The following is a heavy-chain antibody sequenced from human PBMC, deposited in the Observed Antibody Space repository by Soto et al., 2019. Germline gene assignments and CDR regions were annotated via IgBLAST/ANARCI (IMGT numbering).Heavy chain of an antibody. Sequence: PSETLSITCTVSGGSISSSSYYWGWIRQPPGKGLEWLGSIYYSGSTYYNPSLKSRVTISVDMSKNQFSLKLSSVTAADTAVYYCARGDSSGYRLNLFDPWGQLTLVPVAS. V-gene: IGHV4-39*01. CDR1: GGSISSSSYY. D-gene: IGHD3-22*01. J-gene: IGHJ5*02. CDR3: ARGDSSGYRLNLFDP. CDR2: IYYSGST.